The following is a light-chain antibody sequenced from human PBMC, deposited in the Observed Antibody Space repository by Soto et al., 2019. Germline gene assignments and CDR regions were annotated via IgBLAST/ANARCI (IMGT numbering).Light chain of an antibody. V-gene: IGKV1-9*01. CDR3: QQRSNWPPIT. CDR1: QGINSY. CDR2: AAS. J-gene: IGKJ5*01. Sequence: IQLPQYPSSVSASVRNRVPMTCRASQGINSYLAWYQQKPGKAPKLLIYAASTLQSGVPSRFSGSGSGTDFTLTISSLEPEDAAVYYCQQRSNWPPITFGQGGRPEI.